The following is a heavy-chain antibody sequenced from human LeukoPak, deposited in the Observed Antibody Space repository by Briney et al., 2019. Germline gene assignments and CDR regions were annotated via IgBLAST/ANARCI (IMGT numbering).Heavy chain of an antibody. CDR2: VWYDGTNI. CDR3: ARGGYSGTYFFDY. J-gene: IGHJ4*02. CDR1: GFTFSTYG. Sequence: GGSLRLSCAASGFTFSTYGMHWVRQAPGKGLEWVAVVWYDGTNIHYVDSVRGRFTISRDNSKSTLYLQMNSLTAEDTAVYYCARGGYSGTYFFDYWGQGTPVTVSS. V-gene: IGHV3-33*01. D-gene: IGHD1-26*01.